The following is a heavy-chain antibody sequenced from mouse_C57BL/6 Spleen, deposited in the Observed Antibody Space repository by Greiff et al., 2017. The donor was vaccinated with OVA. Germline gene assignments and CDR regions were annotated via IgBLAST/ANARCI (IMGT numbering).Heavy chain of an antibody. D-gene: IGHD1-1*01. CDR3: AREDYGSSGGYFDV. Sequence: EVKLMESGGGLVKPGGSLKLSCAASGFTFSSYAMSWVRQTPEKRLEWVATISAGGSYTYYPDNVKGRFTISRDNAKNNLYLQMSHLKSEDTAMYYCAREDYGSSGGYFDVWGTGTTVTVSS. CDR2: ISAGGSYT. V-gene: IGHV5-4*01. CDR1: GFTFSSYA. J-gene: IGHJ1*03.